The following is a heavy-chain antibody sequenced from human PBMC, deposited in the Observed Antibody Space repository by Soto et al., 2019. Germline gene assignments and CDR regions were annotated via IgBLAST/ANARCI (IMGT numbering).Heavy chain of an antibody. CDR3: ARQDIVANGGYFYYYYGMDV. CDR1: GYSFTSYW. D-gene: IGHD5-12*01. CDR2: IDPSDSYT. V-gene: IGHV5-10-1*01. J-gene: IGHJ6*02. Sequence: PGESLKISCKGSGYSFTSYWISWVRQMPGKGLEWMGRIDPSDSYTNYSPSFHGHVTISADKSISTAYLQWSSLKASDTAMYYCARQDIVANGGYFYYYYGMDVWGQGTTVTVSS.